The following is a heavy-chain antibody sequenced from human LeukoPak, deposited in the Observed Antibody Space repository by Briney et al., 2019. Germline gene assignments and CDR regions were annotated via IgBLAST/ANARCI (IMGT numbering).Heavy chain of an antibody. CDR3: ARDLPVLRYFDWLESDYYYGMDV. CDR1: GFTFSSYA. D-gene: IGHD3-9*01. Sequence: GGSLRLSCAASGFTFSSYAMSWVRQAPGKGLEWVAVISYDGSNKYYADSVKGRFTISRDNSKNTLYLQMNSLRAEDTAVYYCARDLPVLRYFDWLESDYYYGMDVWGQGTTVTVSS. J-gene: IGHJ6*02. V-gene: IGHV3-30-3*01. CDR2: ISYDGSNK.